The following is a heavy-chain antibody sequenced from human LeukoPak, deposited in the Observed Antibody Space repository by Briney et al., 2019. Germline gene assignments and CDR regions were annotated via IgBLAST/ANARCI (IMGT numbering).Heavy chain of an antibody. CDR3: ARDIGIAVAGNNWFDP. Sequence: GRSLRLSCAASGFTFSSYGMHWVRQAPGKGLEWVANIKQDGSEKYYVDSVKGRFTISRDNAKNSLYLQMNSLRAEDTAVYYCARDIGIAVAGNNWFDPWGQGTLVTVSS. CDR1: GFTFSSYG. CDR2: IKQDGSEK. D-gene: IGHD6-19*01. J-gene: IGHJ5*02. V-gene: IGHV3-7*01.